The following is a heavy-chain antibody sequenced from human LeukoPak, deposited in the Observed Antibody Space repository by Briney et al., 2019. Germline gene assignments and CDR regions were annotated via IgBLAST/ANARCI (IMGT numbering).Heavy chain of an antibody. CDR3: AKDLAYGDYDHY. Sequence: GGSLRLSCAASGFTFDDYAMHWVRQAPGKGLEWVSGISWNSGSIGYADSVKGQFTISRDNSKNTLYLQMNSLRAEGTAVYYCAKDLAYGDYDHYWGQGTLVTVSS. V-gene: IGHV3-9*01. CDR1: GFTFDDYA. CDR2: ISWNSGSI. D-gene: IGHD4-17*01. J-gene: IGHJ4*02.